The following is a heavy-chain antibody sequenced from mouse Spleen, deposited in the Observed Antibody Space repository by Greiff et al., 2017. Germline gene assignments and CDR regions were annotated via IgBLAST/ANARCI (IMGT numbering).Heavy chain of an antibody. Sequence: QVQLQQSGAELARPGASVKMSCKASGYTFTSYTMHWVKQRPGQGLEWIGYINPSSGYTKYNQKFKDKATLTADKSSSTAYMQLSSLTSEDSAVYYCASYDYDYAMDYWGQGTSVTGSS. CDR3: ASYDYDYAMDY. J-gene: IGHJ4*01. CDR2: INPSSGYT. CDR1: GYTFTSYT. D-gene: IGHD2-4*01. V-gene: IGHV1-4*01.